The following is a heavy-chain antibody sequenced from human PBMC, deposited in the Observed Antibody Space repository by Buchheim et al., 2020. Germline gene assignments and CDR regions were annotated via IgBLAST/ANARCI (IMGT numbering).Heavy chain of an antibody. V-gene: IGHV1-2*02. Sequence: QVQLVRSGAEVKKPGASVKFSCKASGYTFTDSYIHWVRLAPGQGFEWMGWINPKTGVTNFIQKFKGRVTVTRDTTTSTAYMELSRLNSDDSAIYYCARDRVSGYSTTFDYWGQG. CDR3: ARDRVSGYSTTFDY. J-gene: IGHJ4*02. D-gene: IGHD3-3*01. CDR2: INPKTGVT. CDR1: GYTFTDSY.